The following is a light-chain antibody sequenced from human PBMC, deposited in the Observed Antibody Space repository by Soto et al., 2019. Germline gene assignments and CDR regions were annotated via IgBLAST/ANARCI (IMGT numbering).Light chain of an antibody. CDR2: EGT. CDR1: RSDVGSYNL. J-gene: IGLJ1*01. CDR3: YSYAGENLYV. V-gene: IGLV2-23*01. Sequence: QSVLTQPASVSASPGQSITIPCTGTRSDVGSYNLVSWFQQHPGKVPKLLLYEGTKRPSGLSDRFSGSKSGNTASLAISGLQAEDEADYYCYSYAGENLYVFGTGTKLTVL.